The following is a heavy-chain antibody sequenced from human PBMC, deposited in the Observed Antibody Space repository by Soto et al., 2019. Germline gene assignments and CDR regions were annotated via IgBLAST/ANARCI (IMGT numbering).Heavy chain of an antibody. CDR3: ATKPLGKRDACSDY. CDR1: GFTCSSYA. Sequence: VQLFASGGGLVQPGGSLRLSCAASGFTCSSYAMSWLRQAPGKGLEWVSAISGSGGSTYYADSVKGRFTIARDKSKSAPDLQTSSLRAEDTAVYYCATKPLGKRDACSDYWGERNMVTVSA. CDR2: ISGSGGST. J-gene: IGHJ4*02. V-gene: IGHV3-23*01. D-gene: IGHD2-21*01.